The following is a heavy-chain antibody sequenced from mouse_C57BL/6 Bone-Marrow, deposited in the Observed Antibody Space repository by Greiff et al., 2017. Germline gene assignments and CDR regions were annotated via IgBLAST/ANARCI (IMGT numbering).Heavy chain of an antibody. V-gene: IGHV1-42*01. Sequence: EVQLQQSGPELVKPGASVKISCKASGYSFTGYYMNWVKQSPEKSLEWIGEFNPSTGGTTYNQKFKAKATLTVDKSSSTAYLQLKSLTSEDSAVYYCARGGCSSHWYFDVWGTGTTVTVSS. CDR3: ARGGCSSHWYFDV. CDR1: GYSFTGYY. D-gene: IGHD3-3*01. J-gene: IGHJ1*03. CDR2: FNPSTGGT.